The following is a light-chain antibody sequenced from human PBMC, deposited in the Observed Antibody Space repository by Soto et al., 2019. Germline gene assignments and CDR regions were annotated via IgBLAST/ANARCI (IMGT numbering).Light chain of an antibody. CDR2: GAS. V-gene: IGKV1-9*01. J-gene: IGKJ3*01. Sequence: GDRVTISCRASQGIANFLAWYQQKPGKAPKLLIYGASTLQSGVPSRFSGSGSGTDFTLTISSLQPEDFATYYCQQLNSFPIPSGPGTKVDIK. CDR3: QQLNSFPIP. CDR1: QGIANF.